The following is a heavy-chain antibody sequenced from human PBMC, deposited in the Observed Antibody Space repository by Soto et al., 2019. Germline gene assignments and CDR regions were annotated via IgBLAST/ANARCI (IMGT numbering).Heavy chain of an antibody. J-gene: IGHJ4*02. V-gene: IGHV1-18*01. D-gene: IGHD3-22*01. CDR3: ARERDYYDSSGYSIHSFDY. CDR1: GYTFTSYG. Sequence: ASVKVSCKASGYTFTSYGISWVRQAPGQGLEWMGWISAYNGNTNYAQKLQGRVTMTTDTSTSTAYMELRSLRSDDTAVYYCARERDYYDSSGYSIHSFDYWGQGTLVTVSS. CDR2: ISAYNGNT.